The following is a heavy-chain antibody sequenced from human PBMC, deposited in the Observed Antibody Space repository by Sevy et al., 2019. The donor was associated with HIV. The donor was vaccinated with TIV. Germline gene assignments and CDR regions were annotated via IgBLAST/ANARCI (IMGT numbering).Heavy chain of an antibody. D-gene: IGHD3-22*01. Sequence: GGSLRLSCAASGFTFSSYAMSWVRQAPGKGLEWVSAISGSGGSTYYADSVKGRFTISRDNSKNTLYLHMNSLRAEDTAVYYCAKLPKYYDSSGYYVNWFDPWGQGTLVTVSS. J-gene: IGHJ5*02. CDR2: ISGSGGST. CDR3: AKLPKYYDSSGYYVNWFDP. V-gene: IGHV3-23*01. CDR1: GFTFSSYA.